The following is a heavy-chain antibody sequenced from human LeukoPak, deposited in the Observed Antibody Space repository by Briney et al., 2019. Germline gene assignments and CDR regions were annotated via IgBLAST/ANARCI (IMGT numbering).Heavy chain of an antibody. J-gene: IGHJ3*02. V-gene: IGHV3-43*02. D-gene: IGHD2-15*01. Sequence: GGSLRLSCAASGFTFDDYAMHWVRQAPGKGLEWVSLISGGGGSTYYADSVRGRFTISRDNSKNSLYPQMDSLRTEDTAFYYCAKEIDTLGTNAFDIWGQGTMVTVST. CDR2: ISGGGGST. CDR1: GFTFDDYA. CDR3: AKEIDTLGTNAFDI.